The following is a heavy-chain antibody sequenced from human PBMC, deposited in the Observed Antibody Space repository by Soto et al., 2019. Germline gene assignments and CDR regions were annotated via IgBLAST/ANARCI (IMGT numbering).Heavy chain of an antibody. Sequence: AASVKVSCKASGYTFTSYTVSWVRQAPGQGLEWVGWIGPSSGNTDSARNLQGRVTMTTDTSTSTAYMELRSLRSDDTAVYYCARDTGNFFDYWGQGXLVTVSS. CDR3: ARDTGNFFDY. V-gene: IGHV1-18*01. CDR1: GYTFTSYT. J-gene: IGHJ4*02. CDR2: IGPSSGNT.